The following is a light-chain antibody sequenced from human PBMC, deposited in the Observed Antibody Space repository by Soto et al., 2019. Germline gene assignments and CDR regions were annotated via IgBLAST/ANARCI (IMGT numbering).Light chain of an antibody. CDR3: QVWESSGDQVV. V-gene: IGLV3-21*02. CDR2: DDS. J-gene: IGLJ2*01. Sequence: SYELTQTSSVSVAPGQTAKITWGGNNIGSKSVHWYQQKAGQSPVLVVHDDSDRPSGIPERFSGSNSANTATLTISRVEAGDEADYYCQVWESSGDQVVFAGGTKLTVL. CDR1: NIGSKS.